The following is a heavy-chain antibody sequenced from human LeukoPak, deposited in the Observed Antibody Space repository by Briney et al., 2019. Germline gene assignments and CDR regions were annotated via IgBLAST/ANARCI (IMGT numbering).Heavy chain of an antibody. CDR2: IYSGGST. J-gene: IGHJ5*02. CDR3: ARGPPYYDSSGYYYWFVP. Sequence: GGSRQLCCAASGFTVSSNYMSWVRQAPGKGLEWVSVIYSGGSTYYADSVKVRFSISTDNSQNTLYLQMNSLRAEDTAVYYCARGPPYYDSSGYYYWFVPPGKGTIVNVSS. CDR1: GFTVSSNY. V-gene: IGHV3-53*01. D-gene: IGHD3-22*01.